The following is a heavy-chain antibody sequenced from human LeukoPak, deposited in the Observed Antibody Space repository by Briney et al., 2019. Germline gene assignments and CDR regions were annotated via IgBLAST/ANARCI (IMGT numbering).Heavy chain of an antibody. CDR3: ARYRAIRRITMVRGGHDAFDI. CDR2: INPNSGGT. D-gene: IGHD3-10*01. Sequence: ASVKVSCKASGGTFSTYAISWVRQAPGQGLEWMGWINPNSGGTNYAQKFQGRVTMTRDTSISTAYMELSRLRSDDTAVYYCARYRAIRRITMVRGGHDAFDIWGQGTMVTVSS. V-gene: IGHV1-2*02. J-gene: IGHJ3*02. CDR1: GGTFSTYA.